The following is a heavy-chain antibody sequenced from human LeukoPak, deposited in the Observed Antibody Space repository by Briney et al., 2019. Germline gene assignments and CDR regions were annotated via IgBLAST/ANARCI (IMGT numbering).Heavy chain of an antibody. J-gene: IGHJ4*02. CDR1: GFTFSDYH. CDR3: AKDIEAAGLFFDY. CDR2: ISNGGDI. Sequence: GGSLRLSCAASGFTFSDYHMAWIRQAPGKGLQWVSYISNGGDIYYSDSVKGRFTISRDNAKNSLYLQMNSLRAEDTALYYCAKDIEAAGLFFDYWGQGTLVTVSS. V-gene: IGHV3-11*04. D-gene: IGHD6-13*01.